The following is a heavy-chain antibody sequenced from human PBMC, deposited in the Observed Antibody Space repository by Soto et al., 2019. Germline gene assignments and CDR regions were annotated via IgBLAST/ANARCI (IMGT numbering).Heavy chain of an antibody. Sequence: QVQLVQSGAEVKKPGASVKVSCKASGNTFTSYDINWVRQATGHGLEWMGWINPNSGNIGYAQKFQGRGNMTKETAIRTAYMEVSRLRSDDTAVYYCARGRASGSYYLLDYWGQGTLVTVSS. CDR1: GNTFTSYD. CDR2: INPNSGNI. J-gene: IGHJ4*02. V-gene: IGHV1-8*01. D-gene: IGHD3-10*01. CDR3: ARGRASGSYYLLDY.